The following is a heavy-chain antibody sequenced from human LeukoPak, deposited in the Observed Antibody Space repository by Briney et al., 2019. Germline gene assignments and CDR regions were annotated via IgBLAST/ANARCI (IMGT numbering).Heavy chain of an antibody. J-gene: IGHJ2*01. CDR1: GGSISSSSYY. D-gene: IGHD6-6*01. CDR3: ARDWGIAARRNWYFDL. Sequence: PSETLSLTCTVSGGSISSSSYYWGWIRQPPGKGLEWIGSIYYSGSTYYNPSLKSRVTISVDTSKNQFSLKLSSVTAADTAVYYCARDWGIAARRNWYFDLWGRGTLVTVSS. V-gene: IGHV4-39*07. CDR2: IYYSGST.